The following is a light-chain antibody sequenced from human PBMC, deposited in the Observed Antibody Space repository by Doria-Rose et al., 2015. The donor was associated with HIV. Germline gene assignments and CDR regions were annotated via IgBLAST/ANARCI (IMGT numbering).Light chain of an antibody. J-gene: IGKJ1*01. CDR1: QSFSSTY. CDR3: HQYGTSWT. CDR2: DGS. V-gene: IGKV3-20*01. Sequence: TQSLGTLSLSPGERATLSCRASQSFSSTYLAWYQQKPGQAPSLLIYDGSTRATGIPDRFSAGGSGTDFTLTINRLEPEDFALYYCHQYGTSWTFGQGTKVEI.